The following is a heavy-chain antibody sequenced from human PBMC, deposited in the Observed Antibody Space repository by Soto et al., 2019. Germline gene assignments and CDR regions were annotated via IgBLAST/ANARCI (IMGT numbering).Heavy chain of an antibody. D-gene: IGHD4-17*01. CDR1: GGSISSGGYY. Sequence: SETLSLTCTVSGGSISSGGYYWSWIRQHPGKGLEWIGYIYYSGSTYYNPSLKSRVTISVDTSKNQFSLKLSSVTAADMAVYYCARDRFHDYGDYLYYYYGMDVWGQGTTVTVSS. CDR2: IYYSGST. V-gene: IGHV4-31*03. J-gene: IGHJ6*02. CDR3: ARDRFHDYGDYLYYYYGMDV.